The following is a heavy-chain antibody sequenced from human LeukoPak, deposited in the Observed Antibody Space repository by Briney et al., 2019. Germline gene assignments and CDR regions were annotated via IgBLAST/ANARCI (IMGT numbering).Heavy chain of an antibody. CDR2: IHYSGST. J-gene: IGHJ5*02. D-gene: IGHD2-15*01. Sequence: SGTLSLTCTVSGGSISSSSYYWGWIRQPPGKGLEWIGSIHYSGSTYYNPSLKSRVTISVDTSKNQFSLKLSSVTAADTAVYYCARAIVVTLSNWFAPWGQGTLVTVSS. CDR3: ARAIVVTLSNWFAP. CDR1: GGSISSSSYY. V-gene: IGHV4-39*07.